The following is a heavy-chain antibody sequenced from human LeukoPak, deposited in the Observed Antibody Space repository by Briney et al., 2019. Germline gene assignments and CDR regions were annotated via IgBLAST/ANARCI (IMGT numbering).Heavy chain of an antibody. CDR3: ARGLRSRDETYYFDY. CDR1: GYTFTGYY. CDR2: INPSGGST. Sequence: ASVKVSCKASGYTFTGYYMHWVRQAPGQGLEWMGIINPSGGSTSYAQKFQGRVTMTRDTSTSTVYMELSSLRSEDTAVYYCARGLRSRDETYYFDYWGQGTLVTVSS. J-gene: IGHJ4*02. V-gene: IGHV1-46*01. D-gene: IGHD3-16*01.